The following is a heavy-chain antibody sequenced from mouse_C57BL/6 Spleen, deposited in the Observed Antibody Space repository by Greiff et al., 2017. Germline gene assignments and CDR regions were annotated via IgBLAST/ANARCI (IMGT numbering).Heavy chain of an antibody. CDR2: IDPSDSYT. CDR1: GYTFTSYW. V-gene: IGHV1-50*01. D-gene: IGHD3-2*02. Sequence: QVQLQQPGAELVKPGASVKLSCKASGYTFTSYWMQWVKQRPGQGLEWIGEIDPSDSYTNYNQKFKGKATLTVDTSSSTAYMQLSSLTSEDSAVYYCASSGAQASFESWGQGTTLTVSS. CDR3: ASSGAQASFES. J-gene: IGHJ2*01.